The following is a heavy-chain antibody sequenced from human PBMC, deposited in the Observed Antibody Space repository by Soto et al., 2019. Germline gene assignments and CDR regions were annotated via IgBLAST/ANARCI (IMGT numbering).Heavy chain of an antibody. CDR3: ATWIRAMIRGWGGDGMDV. V-gene: IGHV5-10-1*03. CDR1: GNSFTDFW. Sequence: DVQLVQSGAEVKKPGESLKISCKASGNSFTDFWIKWVRQMPGKGVEWIGRISLRESSVNYNPAFQGHVIISADGALTTAYLQWSSLKAPDTAVFYCATWIRAMIRGWGGDGMDVWGQGTTVTVYS. D-gene: IGHD3-10*01. CDR2: ISLRESSV. J-gene: IGHJ6*02.